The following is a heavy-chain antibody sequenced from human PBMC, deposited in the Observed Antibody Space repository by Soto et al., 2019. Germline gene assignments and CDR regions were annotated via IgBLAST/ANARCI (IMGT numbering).Heavy chain of an antibody. CDR2: INAGNGDT. D-gene: IGHD5-12*01. J-gene: IGHJ4*02. CDR3: ARAIRGYVT. V-gene: IGHV1-3*01. Sequence: VQLVQSGAEVKKPGASVRISCTASGISYTTYAIHWVRQAPGQGLEWMGWINAGNGDTRYSQRCQGRVTLTRDTSATTTYMDLSSLRSEDTSIYYCARAIRGYVTWGQGTLVTVSS. CDR1: GISYTTYA.